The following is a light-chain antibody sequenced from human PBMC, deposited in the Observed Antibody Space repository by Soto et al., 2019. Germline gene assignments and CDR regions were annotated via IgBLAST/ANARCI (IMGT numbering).Light chain of an antibody. Sequence: DIQMTQSPSTLSASVGDRVTITCWASQSISSWLAWYQQKPGKAPKLLIYKASTLESGVPSGFSGSGSGTEFTLTISSLQPDDFATYYCQQYNTYPYTFGQGTKLEIK. CDR2: KAS. J-gene: IGKJ2*01. CDR3: QQYNTYPYT. CDR1: QSISSW. V-gene: IGKV1-5*03.